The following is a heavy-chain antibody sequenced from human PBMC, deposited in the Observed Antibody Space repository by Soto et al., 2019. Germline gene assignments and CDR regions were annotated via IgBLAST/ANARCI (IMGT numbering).Heavy chain of an antibody. V-gene: IGHV3-15*07. CDR2: IKRKTDGGTT. Sequence: GGSLRLSCAASGFTFSNAWINWVRQAPGKGLEWVGRIKRKTDGGTTDFAAPVKGRFAISRDDSKNMVYLQMNSLKTEDTGIYYCARDCGPEGLCGAFDIWGQGTMVTVSS. CDR3: ARDCGPEGLCGAFDI. CDR1: GFTFSNAW. J-gene: IGHJ3*02. D-gene: IGHD2-8*01.